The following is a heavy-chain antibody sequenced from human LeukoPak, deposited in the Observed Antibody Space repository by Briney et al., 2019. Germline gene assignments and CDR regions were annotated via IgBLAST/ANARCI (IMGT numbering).Heavy chain of an antibody. V-gene: IGHV4-38-2*01. J-gene: IGHJ6*03. CDR2: MYHSGNT. D-gene: IGHD3-16*01. CDR1: GYSISSAYY. CDR3: ARGITQSSYYYYYMDV. Sequence: SETLSLTCAVSGYSISSAYYWGWIRQPPGKGREWIGSMYHSGNTHYNPSLNSRVTISVDTSKNQFSLRVSSVTAADTAVYYCARGITQSSYYYYYMDVWGKGTTVTVSS.